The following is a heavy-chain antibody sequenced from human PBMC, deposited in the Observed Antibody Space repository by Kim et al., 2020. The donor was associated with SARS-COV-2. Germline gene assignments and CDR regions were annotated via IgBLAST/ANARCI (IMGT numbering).Heavy chain of an antibody. Sequence: GGSLRLSCAASGFTFSTYGMSWVRQAPGKGLEWVSVVSGSGGTTYYADSVRGRFTISRDNAKDSLYLQMNSLTAEDTAVYYCARDGLDDYENSDPSDTWG. V-gene: IGHV3-23*01. CDR1: GFTFSTYG. CDR3: ARDGLDDYENSDPSDT. CDR2: VSGSGGTT. D-gene: IGHD3-22*01. J-gene: IGHJ5*01.